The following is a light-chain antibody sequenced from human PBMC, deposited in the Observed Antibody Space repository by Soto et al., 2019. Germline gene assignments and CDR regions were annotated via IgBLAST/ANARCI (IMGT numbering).Light chain of an antibody. J-gene: IGKJ1*01. Sequence: ENVLTQSPGTLSLSPGERATLSCRASQSISSTYLAWYQQKPGQAPRLLISGASSRATGIPDRFSGSGSGTDFTLTVTRLEPEDFAVYYCQQYGSSQWTFGQGTKVDIK. CDR3: QQYGSSQWT. V-gene: IGKV3-20*01. CDR1: QSISSTY. CDR2: GAS.